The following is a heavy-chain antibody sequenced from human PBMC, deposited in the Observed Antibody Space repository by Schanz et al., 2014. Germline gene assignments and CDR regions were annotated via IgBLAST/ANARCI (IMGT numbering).Heavy chain of an antibody. J-gene: IGHJ3*02. Sequence: EVQLVESGGGLVQSGGSLRLSCAASGFSFSDYSMNWVRQAPGKGLEWISYIKISGDVFYTDSVKGRFTISRDNSKNTLYLQMNSLRAEDSAVYYCAKVGPYSGSLGAFDIWGQGTMVTVSS. CDR2: IKISGDV. CDR3: AKVGPYSGSLGAFDI. CDR1: GFSFSDYS. D-gene: IGHD1-26*01. V-gene: IGHV3-48*01.